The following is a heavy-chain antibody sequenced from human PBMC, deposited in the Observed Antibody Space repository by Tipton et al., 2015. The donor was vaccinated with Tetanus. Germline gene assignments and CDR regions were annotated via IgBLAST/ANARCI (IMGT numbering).Heavy chain of an antibody. D-gene: IGHD2-8*01. CDR2: IYYSGTT. J-gene: IGHJ5*02. CDR1: GGSVSSGSYF. Sequence: LRLSCTVSGGSVSSGSYFWSWIRQPPGKGLQWIGYIYYSGTTNYNPSLKSRVTISVDTSKNQLSLTLSSVTTADTAVYYCARKLGNGWFDPWGQGILVTVSS. V-gene: IGHV4-61*01. CDR3: ARKLGNGWFDP.